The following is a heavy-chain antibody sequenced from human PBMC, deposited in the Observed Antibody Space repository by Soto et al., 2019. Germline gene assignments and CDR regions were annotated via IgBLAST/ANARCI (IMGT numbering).Heavy chain of an antibody. CDR1: GFTVSSNY. Sequence: EVPLVESGGGLVQPGGSLRLSCAASGFTVSSNYMSWVRQAPGKGLEWVSVIYSGGSTYYADSVKGRFTISRDNSKTTLNLQMNSLRAEETAVYYCASINWWSSSHIDYWAQGSLVTVSS. J-gene: IGHJ4*02. CDR3: ASINWWSSSHIDY. CDR2: IYSGGST. V-gene: IGHV3-66*01. D-gene: IGHD6-13*01.